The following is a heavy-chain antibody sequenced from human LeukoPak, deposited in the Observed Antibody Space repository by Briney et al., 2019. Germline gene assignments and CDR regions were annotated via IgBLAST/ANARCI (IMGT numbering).Heavy chain of an antibody. CDR1: GGSISSSSYY. D-gene: IGHD6-6*01. J-gene: IGHJ5*02. Sequence: SETLSLTCTVSGGSISSSSYYWGWIRQPPGKGLEWIGSIYYSGSTYYNPSLKSRVTISVDTSKNQFSLKLSSVTAADTAVYYCARGMALAARWFDPWGQGTLVTVSS. CDR2: IYYSGST. CDR3: ARGMALAARWFDP. V-gene: IGHV4-39*07.